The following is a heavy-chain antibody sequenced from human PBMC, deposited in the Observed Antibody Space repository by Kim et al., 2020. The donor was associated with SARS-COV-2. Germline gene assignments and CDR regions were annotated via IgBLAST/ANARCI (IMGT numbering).Heavy chain of an antibody. V-gene: IGHV3-7*01. CDR3: AFGDYAGGDYSGSLDY. CDR2: IKQDGSER. CDR1: GFTFSNFW. J-gene: IGHJ4*02. Sequence: GGSLRLSWAASGFTFSNFWMTWVRQAPGEGLEWVANIKQDGSERYYVDSVKGRFTISRDNAKNSLNLQMKSLRAEDTAVYYCAFGDYAGGDYSGSLDYWGQGTLVTVSS. D-gene: IGHD4-17*01.